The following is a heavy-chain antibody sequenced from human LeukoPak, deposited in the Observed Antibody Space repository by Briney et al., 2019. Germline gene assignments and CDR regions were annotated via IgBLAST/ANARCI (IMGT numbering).Heavy chain of an antibody. CDR1: RFTSVDYA. J-gene: IGHJ5*02. D-gene: IGHD5-24*01. V-gene: IGHV3-9*02. CDR3: AKDRYKEMDTGWFAP. Sequence: GGALRLSCAPSRFTSVDYAMHWVREAPGKGREWVSGISWNSGSIGYADSVKGRFTISRDNAKNSLYLQMNSLRAEDTALYYCAKDRYKEMDTGWFAPWGQGRLVSVS. CDR2: ISWNSGSI.